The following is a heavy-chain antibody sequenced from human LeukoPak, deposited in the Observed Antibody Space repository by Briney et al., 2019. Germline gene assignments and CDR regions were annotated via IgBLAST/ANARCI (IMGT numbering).Heavy chain of an antibody. CDR3: AREVRFLEWLFSGYMDV. CDR2: IIPIFGTA. Sequence: EASVKVSCKASGGTFSSYAISWVRQAPGQGLEWMGGIIPIFGTANYAQKFQGRVTITADESTSTAYMELSSLRSEDTAVYYCAREVRFLEWLFSGYMDVWGKGTTVTVSS. V-gene: IGHV1-69*13. J-gene: IGHJ6*03. CDR1: GGTFSSYA. D-gene: IGHD3-3*01.